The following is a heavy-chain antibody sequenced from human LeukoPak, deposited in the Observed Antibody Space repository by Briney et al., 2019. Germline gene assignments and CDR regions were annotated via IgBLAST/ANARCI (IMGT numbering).Heavy chain of an antibody. Sequence: GGSLRLSCAASGFTFSNYAMSWVRRAPVNGLEWVSAIRGIGGNTYYADSVKGRFTISRDNSKNTLYHQMNSLRAEDTGLYYCAKVPGITMAGYTFDNWGQGTLVTVSS. CDR3: AKVPGITMAGYTFDN. CDR2: IRGIGGNT. V-gene: IGHV3-23*01. J-gene: IGHJ4*02. CDR1: GFTFSNYA. D-gene: IGHD6-19*01.